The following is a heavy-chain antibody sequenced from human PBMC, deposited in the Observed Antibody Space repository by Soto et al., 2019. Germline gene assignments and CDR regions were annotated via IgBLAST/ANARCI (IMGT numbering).Heavy chain of an antibody. CDR3: ASALGSSWTYYYYGMDV. CDR2: INSDGSST. V-gene: IGHV3-74*01. J-gene: IGHJ6*02. CDR1: GFTFSSYW. D-gene: IGHD6-13*01. Sequence: GGSLRLSCAASGFTFSSYWMHWVRQAPGKGLVWVSRINSDGSSTSYADSVKGRFTISRDNAKNTLYLQMNSLRAEDTAVYYCASALGSSWTYYYYGMDVWGQGTTVTVSS.